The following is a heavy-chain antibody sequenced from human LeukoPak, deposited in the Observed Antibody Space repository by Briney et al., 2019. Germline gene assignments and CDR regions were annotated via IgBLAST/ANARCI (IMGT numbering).Heavy chain of an antibody. CDR3: ARDLYGDYPHEGDY. J-gene: IGHJ4*02. CDR2: IIPIFGTV. Sequence: SVKVSCKASGGTFSSYAISWVRQAPGQGLEWMRGIIPIFGTVNYAQKFQGRVTITADESTSTAYMELSSLRSEDTAVYYCARDLYGDYPHEGDYWGQGTLVTVSS. CDR1: GGTFSSYA. V-gene: IGHV1-69*13. D-gene: IGHD4-17*01.